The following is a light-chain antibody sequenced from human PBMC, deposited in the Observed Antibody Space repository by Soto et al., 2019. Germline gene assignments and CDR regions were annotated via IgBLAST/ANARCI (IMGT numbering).Light chain of an antibody. CDR2: EVS. J-gene: IGKJ2*01. Sequence: DIQMTQSPSTLSASVGDRVTITCRASRSAGEWLAWYQQKPGKAPTLLIYEVSNLQSGVPSRFSGSGSETEFSLTIDSLQPDDFETYYYQQFNSHPYTFGPGIKVDIK. CDR1: RSAGEW. V-gene: IGKV1-5*03. CDR3: QQFNSHPYT.